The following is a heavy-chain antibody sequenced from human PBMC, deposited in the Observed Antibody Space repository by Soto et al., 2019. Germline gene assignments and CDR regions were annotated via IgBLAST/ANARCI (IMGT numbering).Heavy chain of an antibody. CDR1: GGSISSSSYY. J-gene: IGHJ5*02. D-gene: IGHD1-26*01. CDR2: IYYSGST. Sequence: KTSETLSLTCTVSGGSISSSSYYWGWIRQPPGKGLEWIGSIYYSGSTYYTPSLKSRVTISVDTSKNQFSLKLSSVTAADTAVYYCARQGGRNWFDPWGQGTLVTVSS. V-gene: IGHV4-39*01. CDR3: ARQGGRNWFDP.